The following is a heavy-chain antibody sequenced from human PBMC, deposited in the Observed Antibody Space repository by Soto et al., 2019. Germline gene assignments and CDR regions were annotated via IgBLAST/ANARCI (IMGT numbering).Heavy chain of an antibody. D-gene: IGHD3-10*02. CDR2: VYRGGNT. V-gene: IGHV4-4*02. J-gene: IGHJ6*02. CDR1: GYSIGIDNF. CDR3: ARNVPSHYGQDV. Sequence: SETLSLTCVVSGYSIGIDNFWSWVRQSPEKGLEWIGEVYRGGNTNYNPSLKSRVTISLDTSKNLFSLKMTSVTAADTGVYYCARNVPSHYGQDVWGRGTTVTVSS.